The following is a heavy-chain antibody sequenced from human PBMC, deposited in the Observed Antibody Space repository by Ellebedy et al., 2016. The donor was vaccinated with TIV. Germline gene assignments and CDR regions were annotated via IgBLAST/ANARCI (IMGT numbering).Heavy chain of an antibody. CDR2: IKRDGSEK. D-gene: IGHD6-19*01. V-gene: IGHV3-7*03. J-gene: IGHJ4*02. Sequence: PGGSLRLSCAASGFTFSSYWMSWVRQPPGKGLEWVANIKRDGSEKYYVDSVKGRFTISRDNAKNSLYLQMNSLRAEDTAVYYCASDPEGIPVPGTGNFDYWGQGILVTVSS. CDR3: ASDPEGIPVPGTGNFDY. CDR1: GFTFSSYW.